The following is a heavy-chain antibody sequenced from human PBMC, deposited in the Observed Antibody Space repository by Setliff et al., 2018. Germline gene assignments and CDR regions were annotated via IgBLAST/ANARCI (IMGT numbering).Heavy chain of an antibody. CDR3: ARVVLRVYNWFDP. CDR1: GGSISSHY. V-gene: IGHV4-59*11. Sequence: SETLSLTCTVSGGSISSHYWSWIRQPPGKGLEWIGSIYYSGSTNYNPSLKSRVTISVDTSKNQFSLKLSSVTAADTAAYYCARVVLRVYNWFDPWGQGTLVTVSS. D-gene: IGHD2-2*01. CDR2: IYYSGST. J-gene: IGHJ5*02.